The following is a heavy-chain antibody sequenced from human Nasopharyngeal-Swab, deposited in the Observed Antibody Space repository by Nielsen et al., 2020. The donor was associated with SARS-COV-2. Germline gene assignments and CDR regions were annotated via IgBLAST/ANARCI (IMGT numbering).Heavy chain of an antibody. CDR2: IIPIFGTA. D-gene: IGHD3-9*01. CDR3: ARDSGDYDILKNWFDP. CDR1: GCTFSSYA. Sequence: SVNVSCKASGCTFSSYAISWVRQAPGQGLEWMGGIIPIFGTANYAQKFQGRVTITADESTSTAYMELSSLRSEDTAVYYCARDSGDYDILKNWFDPWGQGTLVTVSS. J-gene: IGHJ5*02. V-gene: IGHV1-69*13.